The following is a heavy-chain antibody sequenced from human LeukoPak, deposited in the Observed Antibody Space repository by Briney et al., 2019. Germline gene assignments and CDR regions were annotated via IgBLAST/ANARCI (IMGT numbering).Heavy chain of an antibody. V-gene: IGHV1-69*04. D-gene: IGHD2-15*01. J-gene: IGHJ4*02. CDR1: AGTFSSYA. Sequence: ASVKVSCKASAGTFSSYAISWVRQAPGQGLEWMGRIIPILGIANYAQKFQGRVTITADKSTSTAYMELSSLRSEDTAVYYCARAGGGCSGGSCSYYFDYWGQGTLVTVSS. CDR3: ARAGGGCSGGSCSYYFDY. CDR2: IIPILGIA.